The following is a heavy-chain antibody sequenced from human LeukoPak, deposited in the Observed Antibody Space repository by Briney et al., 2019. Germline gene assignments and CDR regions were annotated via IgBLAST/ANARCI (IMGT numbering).Heavy chain of an antibody. V-gene: IGHV3-7*04. Sequence: GGSLRLFCAASGFTFSSSWMSWVRQAPGKGLEWVANIKQDGSEKYYVDSVKGRFTISRDNAKNSLYLQMNSLRAEDTAVYYCAKELSATPRAAVQTGDAFDVWGQGTMVTVS. D-gene: IGHD7-27*01. CDR1: GFTFSSSW. CDR3: AKELSATPRAAVQTGDAFDV. CDR2: IKQDGSEK. J-gene: IGHJ3*01.